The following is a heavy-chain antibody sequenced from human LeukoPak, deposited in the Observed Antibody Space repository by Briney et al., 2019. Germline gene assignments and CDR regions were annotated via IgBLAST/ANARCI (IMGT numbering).Heavy chain of an antibody. Sequence: SETLSLTCAVSSYSISSGYYWGWIRQPPGKGLEWIGSIYHSGSTYYNPSLKSRVTISVDTSKNQFSLKLSSVTAADTAVYYCASRSDYDLYYYYYMDVWGKGTTVTVSS. CDR3: ASRSDYDLYYYYYMDV. V-gene: IGHV4-38-2*01. CDR1: SYSISSGYY. J-gene: IGHJ6*03. D-gene: IGHD3-3*01. CDR2: IYHSGST.